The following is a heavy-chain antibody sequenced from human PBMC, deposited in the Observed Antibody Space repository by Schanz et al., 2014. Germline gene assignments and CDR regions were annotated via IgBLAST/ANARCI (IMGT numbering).Heavy chain of an antibody. CDR2: ISGSGGST. D-gene: IGHD3-22*01. V-gene: IGHV3-23*01. J-gene: IGHJ3*02. CDR1: GFTFSSYA. Sequence: EVQLLESGGGLVQPGGSLRLSCAASGFTFSSYAMSWVRQAPGKGLEWVSAISGSGGSTYYADSVKGRFTISRDNSRNSMYLQMNNLRAEDTAVYYWARKMKVGVYGGKGHDSLDIWGQGTMVTVSS. CDR3: ARKMKVGVYGGKGHDSLDI.